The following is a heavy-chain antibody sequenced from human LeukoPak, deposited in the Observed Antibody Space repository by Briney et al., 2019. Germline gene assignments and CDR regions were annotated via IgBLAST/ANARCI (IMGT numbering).Heavy chain of an antibody. J-gene: IGHJ4*02. CDR1: GYTFTSYY. CDR2: INPSGGST. CDR3: ARSITIFGVVIGGYFDY. D-gene: IGHD3-3*01. Sequence: ASVKVSCKASGYTFTSYYTHWVRQAPGQGLEWMGIINPSGGSTSYAQKFQGRVTMTRDTSTSTVYMELSSLRSEDTAVYYCARSITIFGVVIGGYFDYWGQGTLVTVSS. V-gene: IGHV1-46*01.